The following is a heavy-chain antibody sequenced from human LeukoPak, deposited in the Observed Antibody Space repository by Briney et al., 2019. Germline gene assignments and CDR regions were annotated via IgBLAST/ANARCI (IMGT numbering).Heavy chain of an antibody. CDR1: GGSISSSSYY. D-gene: IGHD6-19*01. CDR2: IYTSGST. V-gene: IGHV4-61*02. J-gene: IGHJ5*02. Sequence: PSETLSLTCTVSGGSISSSSYYWSWIRQPAGKGLEWIGRIYTSGSTNYNPSLKSRVTISVDTSKNQFSLKLSSVTAADTAVYYCARVSGWYYPWFDPWGQGTLVTVSS. CDR3: ARVSGWYYPWFDP.